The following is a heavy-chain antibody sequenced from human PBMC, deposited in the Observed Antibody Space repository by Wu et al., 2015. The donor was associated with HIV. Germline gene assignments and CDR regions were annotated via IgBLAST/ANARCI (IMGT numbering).Heavy chain of an antibody. CDR1: GYTFSSYG. D-gene: IGHD2-21*02. Sequence: QVQLVQSGAEVKSPGASVKVSCKASGYTFSSYGISWVRQAPGQGLEWMGWISAYNGYTNYAQRFQDRVTMTTDTSTNTAYMKVRSLTSDDTAVYYCARDGLTYCGGDCYLGYWGQGT. J-gene: IGHJ4*02. V-gene: IGHV1-18*01. CDR2: ISAYNGYT. CDR3: ARDGLTYCGGDCYLGY.